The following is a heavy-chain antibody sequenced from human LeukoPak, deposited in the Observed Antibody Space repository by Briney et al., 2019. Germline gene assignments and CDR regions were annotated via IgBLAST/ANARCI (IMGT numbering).Heavy chain of an antibody. D-gene: IGHD2-15*01. CDR2: IYYSGST. Sequence: SQTLSPTCTVSGGSISSGGYYWSWIRQHPGKGLEWIGYIYYSGSTYYNPSLKSRVTISVDTSKNQFSLKLSSVTAADTAVYYCARDRVVGTSEFAFDIWGQGTMVTVSS. CDR1: GGSISSGGYY. CDR3: ARDRVVGTSEFAFDI. J-gene: IGHJ3*02. V-gene: IGHV4-31*03.